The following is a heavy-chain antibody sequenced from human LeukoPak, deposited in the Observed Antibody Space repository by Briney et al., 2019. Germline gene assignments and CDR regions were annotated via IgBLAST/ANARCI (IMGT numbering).Heavy chain of an antibody. Sequence: SETLSLTCTVSGYSISSGYYWSWIGQPPGKGLEWIGYIYYSGITNYNPSLKSRVTISADTSKNQFSLRLTSVIAADTAVYYCARGYPTNQFDYWGQGTLVTVSS. J-gene: IGHJ4*02. CDR2: IYYSGIT. CDR1: GYSISSGYY. V-gene: IGHV4-38-2*02. D-gene: IGHD1-14*01. CDR3: ARGYPTNQFDY.